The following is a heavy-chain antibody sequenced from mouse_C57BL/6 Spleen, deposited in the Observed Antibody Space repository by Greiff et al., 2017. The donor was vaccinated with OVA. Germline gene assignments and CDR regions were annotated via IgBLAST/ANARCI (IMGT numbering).Heavy chain of an antibody. CDR3: ARDPFYYYGSSYWYFDV. V-gene: IGHV3-6*01. CDR1: GYSITSGYY. CDR2: ISYDGSN. J-gene: IGHJ1*03. Sequence: EVQLQQSGPGLVKPSQSLSLTCSVTGYSITSGYYWNWIRQFPGNKLEWMGYISYDGSNNYNPSLKNRISITRATSKNQFFLKLNSVTTEDTATYYWARDPFYYYGSSYWYFDVWGTGTTVTVSS. D-gene: IGHD1-1*01.